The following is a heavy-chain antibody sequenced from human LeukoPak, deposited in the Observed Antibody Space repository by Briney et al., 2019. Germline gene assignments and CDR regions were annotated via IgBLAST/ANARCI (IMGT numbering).Heavy chain of an antibody. CDR3: ARETGYSSSWFFPGNWFDP. D-gene: IGHD6-13*01. V-gene: IGHV3-30*04. J-gene: IGHJ5*02. CDR1: GFTFSSYA. CDR2: ISYDGSNK. Sequence: GRSLRLSCAASGFTFSSYAMHWVRQAPGKGLEWVAVISYDGSNKYYADSVKGRFTISRDNSKNTLYLQMNSLRAEDTAMYYCARETGYSSSWFFPGNWFDPWGQGTLVTVSS.